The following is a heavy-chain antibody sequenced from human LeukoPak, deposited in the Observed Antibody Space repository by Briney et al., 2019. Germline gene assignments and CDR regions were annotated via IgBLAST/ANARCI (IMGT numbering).Heavy chain of an antibody. V-gene: IGHV4-39*07. Sequence: PSETLSLTCTVSGGSISSSSYYWGWIRQPPGKGLEWIGSIYYSGSTYYNPSLKSRVTISVDTSKNQFSLKLSSVTAADTAVYYCARGRRASVVTAIRYFDLWGRGTLVTVSS. CDR1: GGSISSSSYY. J-gene: IGHJ2*01. CDR3: ARGRRASVVTAIRYFDL. D-gene: IGHD2-21*02. CDR2: IYYSGST.